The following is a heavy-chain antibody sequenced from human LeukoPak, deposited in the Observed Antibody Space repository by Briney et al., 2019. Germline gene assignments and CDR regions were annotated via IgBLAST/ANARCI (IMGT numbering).Heavy chain of an antibody. Sequence: SETLSLTCTVSGGSISRYYWSWIRQPPGKGLEWIGYIYYSGSTSYNSSLKSRVTISLDTPKNQFSLKLSSVTAADTAVYYCAGTDSSGWYVFDYWGQGTLVTVSS. J-gene: IGHJ4*02. CDR3: AGTDSSGWYVFDY. CDR1: GGSISRYY. D-gene: IGHD6-19*01. V-gene: IGHV4-59*01. CDR2: IYYSGST.